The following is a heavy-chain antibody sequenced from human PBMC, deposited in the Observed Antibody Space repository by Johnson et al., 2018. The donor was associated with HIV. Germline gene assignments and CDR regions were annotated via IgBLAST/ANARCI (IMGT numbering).Heavy chain of an antibody. Sequence: QMQLVESGGGLVQPGRSLRLSCAASGFTFSSYAMHWVRQAPGKGLEWVAVISYDGSNKYYADSVKGRFTISRDNSKNTLYLQMNRLRAEDTAVYYCARDMVGATFDDACDIWGQGTMVTVSS. V-gene: IGHV3-30*04. J-gene: IGHJ3*02. CDR3: ARDMVGATFDDACDI. D-gene: IGHD1-26*01. CDR2: ISYDGSNK. CDR1: GFTFSSYA.